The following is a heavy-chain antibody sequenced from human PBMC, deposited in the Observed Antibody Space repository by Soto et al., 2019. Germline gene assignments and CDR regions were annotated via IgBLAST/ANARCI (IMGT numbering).Heavy chain of an antibody. Sequence: GASVKVPCKASGYTFTSYGISWVRQAPGQGLEWMGWISAYNGNTNYSQKFQGRVTITRDTSASTAYMELSSLRSEDTAVYYCARDLGGWPDYRGQGTLLTVSS. CDR3: ARDLGGWPDY. D-gene: IGHD2-15*01. J-gene: IGHJ4*02. CDR2: ISAYNGNT. CDR1: GYTFTSYG. V-gene: IGHV1-18*01.